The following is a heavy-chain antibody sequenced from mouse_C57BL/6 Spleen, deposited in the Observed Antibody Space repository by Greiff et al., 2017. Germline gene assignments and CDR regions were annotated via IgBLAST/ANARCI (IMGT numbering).Heavy chain of an antibody. CDR3: ARIHYGSSYHYAMDY. J-gene: IGHJ4*01. CDR2: INPSSGYT. V-gene: IGHV1-4*01. D-gene: IGHD1-1*01. Sequence: QVQLQQSGAELARPGASVKMSCKASGYTFTSYTMHWVKQRPGQGLEWIGYINPSSGYTKYNQKFKDQATLTADKSSSTAYMQLSSLTSEDSAVYYCARIHYGSSYHYAMDYWGQGTSVTVSS. CDR1: GYTFTSYT.